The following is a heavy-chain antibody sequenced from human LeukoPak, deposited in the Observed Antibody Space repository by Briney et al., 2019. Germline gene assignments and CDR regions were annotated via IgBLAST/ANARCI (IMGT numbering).Heavy chain of an antibody. J-gene: IGHJ4*02. CDR1: GGSISSGGYS. Sequence: LSLTCAVSGGSISSGGYSWSWVRQAPGKGLEWVSAISGSGGSTYYADSVKGRFTISRDNSKNTLYLQMNSLRAEDTAVYYCAKEADYYDSSGYYYVDYFDYWGQGTLVTVSS. V-gene: IGHV3-23*01. D-gene: IGHD3-22*01. CDR2: ISGSGGST. CDR3: AKEADYYDSSGYYYVDYFDY.